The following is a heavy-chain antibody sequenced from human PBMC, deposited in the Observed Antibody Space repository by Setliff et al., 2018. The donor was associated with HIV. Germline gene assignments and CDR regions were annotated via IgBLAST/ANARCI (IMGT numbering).Heavy chain of an antibody. J-gene: IGHJ3*02. CDR2: IYHSGST. D-gene: IGHD3-10*01. Sequence: PSETLSLTCAVSGGSISSGGYSWSWIRQPPGKGLEWIGYIYHSGSTYYNPSLKSRVTISVDRSKNQFSLKLSSVTAADTAVYYCARGRDYDSGSHYDAFDIWGQGTMVTVSS. CDR3: ARGRDYDSGSHYDAFDI. V-gene: IGHV4-30-2*01. CDR1: GGSISSGGYS.